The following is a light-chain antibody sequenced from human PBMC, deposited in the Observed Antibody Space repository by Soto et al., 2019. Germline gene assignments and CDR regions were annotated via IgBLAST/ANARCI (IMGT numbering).Light chain of an antibody. CDR2: DAS. CDR1: ESIRTW. CDR3: LQDSHFPRT. V-gene: IGKV1-5*01. Sequence: DIQMTQSPSTLSASIGDRVTITCRASESIRTWLAWYQHEPGKAPKFLIYDASSLESGVPSRFSGSGSGTEFTLTISNLQPDDFATYYYLQDSHFPRTLGQGTKVEIK. J-gene: IGKJ1*01.